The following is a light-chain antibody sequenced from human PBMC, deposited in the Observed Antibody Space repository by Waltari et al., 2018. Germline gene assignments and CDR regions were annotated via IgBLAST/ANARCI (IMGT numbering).Light chain of an antibody. Sequence: SYELTQPPSVSVSPGQTASITCSGDKLGDKYACWYQQRPGQSPVLVIYEDTKRPSGIPERFSGSNSGNTATLTIGGTQAIDEADYYCQAWDSRTEVFGGGTKLTVL. V-gene: IGLV3-1*01. J-gene: IGLJ2*01. CDR2: EDT. CDR3: QAWDSRTEV. CDR1: KLGDKY.